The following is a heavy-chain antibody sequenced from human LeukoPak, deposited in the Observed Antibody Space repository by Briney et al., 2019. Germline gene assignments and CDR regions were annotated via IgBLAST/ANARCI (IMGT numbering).Heavy chain of an antibody. Sequence: SETLSLTCTVSGGSISSGDYYWSWIRQPPGKGLEWIGYIYYSGSTYYNPSLKSRVTISIDTSKNQFSLRLNSVTAADTAVYYCARQIVAAVPATGAYFDYWGQGTLVTVSS. V-gene: IGHV4-30-4*02. J-gene: IGHJ4*02. CDR1: GGSISSGDYY. CDR2: IYYSGST. CDR3: ARQIVAAVPATGAYFDY. D-gene: IGHD2-15*01.